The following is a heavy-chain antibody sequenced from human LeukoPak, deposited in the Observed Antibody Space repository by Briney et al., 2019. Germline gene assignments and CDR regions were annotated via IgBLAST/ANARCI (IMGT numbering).Heavy chain of an antibody. CDR3: ARVTKSHYYYDYMDV. J-gene: IGHJ6*03. V-gene: IGHV1-18*01. CDR2: ISAYNGNT. D-gene: IGHD4-11*01. Sequence: ASVKVSCKASGYTFTSSGVGWVRQAPGQGLEWMGWISAYNGNTNYAQNLQGRVTMTTDTSTNTAYMQLRSLRSDDTAVYYCARVTKSHYYYDYMDVWGNGTTVTVSS. CDR1: GYTFTSSG.